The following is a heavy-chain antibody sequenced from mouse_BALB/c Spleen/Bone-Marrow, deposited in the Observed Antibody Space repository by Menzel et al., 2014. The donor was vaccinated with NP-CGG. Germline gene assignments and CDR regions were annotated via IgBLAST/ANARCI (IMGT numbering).Heavy chain of an antibody. CDR2: IHPSNVGT. J-gene: IGHJ3*01. CDR1: GYTFTSYY. CDR3: TRGGAYYRYTSFAY. D-gene: IGHD2-14*01. V-gene: IGHV1S81*02. Sequence: VQVVESGAELGKSGASVKLSCKASGYTFTSYYMYWVKQRPGQGLEWIGEIHPSNVGTNFNEKFKSKATLTVDKSSSTAYMQLSSLRSECSAVYCWTRGGAYYRYTSFAYWGQVTLVTVSA.